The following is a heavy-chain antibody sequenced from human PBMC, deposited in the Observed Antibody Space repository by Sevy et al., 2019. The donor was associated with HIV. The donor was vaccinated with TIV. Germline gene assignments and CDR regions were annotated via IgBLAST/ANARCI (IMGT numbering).Heavy chain of an antibody. CDR2: IIPIFGTT. V-gene: IGHV1-69*13. CDR1: GGTFNRYA. D-gene: IGHD6-19*01. J-gene: IGHJ5*02. CDR3: ARLTVAGLGGWFDP. Sequence: ASVKVSYKASGGTFNRYAISWVRQAPGQGLEWLGGIIPIFGTTNYAQKFQGRVTITADESTSTAYMEVSSLRSEDTAVYYCARLTVAGLGGWFDPWGHGTLVTVSS.